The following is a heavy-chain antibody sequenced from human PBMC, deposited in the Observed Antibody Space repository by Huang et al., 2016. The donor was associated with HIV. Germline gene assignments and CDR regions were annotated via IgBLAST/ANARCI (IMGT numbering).Heavy chain of an antibody. Sequence: EVLLLESGGGLVQPGGSLRLSCVASGFTFSSYAMRWVRQAPGKGVEWVSGITDGINNRYYAHSVKGRFAVSRDDSTNTLYLQMNSLRAEDTAVYYCAKDADTSGYDVLGPFGSWGQGTLVTVSS. CDR2: ITDGINNR. D-gene: IGHD3-3*01. J-gene: IGHJ4*02. V-gene: IGHV3-23*01. CDR3: AKDADTSGYDVLGPFGS. CDR1: GFTFSSYA.